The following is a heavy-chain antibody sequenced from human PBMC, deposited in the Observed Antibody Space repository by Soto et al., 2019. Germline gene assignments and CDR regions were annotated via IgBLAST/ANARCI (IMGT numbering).Heavy chain of an antibody. V-gene: IGHV4-4*02. CDR1: GGSISSSNW. CDR3: ARELGYCSSTSCYAQGGFDY. Sequence: QVQLQESGPGLVKPSGTLSLTCAVSGGSISSSNWWSWVRQPPGKGLEWIGEIYHSGSTNYNPSLKSRVTISVDKSKNQFSLKLSSVIAADTAVYYCARELGYCSSTSCYAQGGFDYWGQGTLVTVSS. CDR2: IYHSGST. J-gene: IGHJ4*02. D-gene: IGHD2-2*01.